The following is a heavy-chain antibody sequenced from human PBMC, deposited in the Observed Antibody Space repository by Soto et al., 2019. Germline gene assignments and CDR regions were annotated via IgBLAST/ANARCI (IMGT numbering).Heavy chain of an antibody. V-gene: IGHV1-69*01. Sequence: QEQLEQSGGEVKQPGSSVRVSCKTSGGTFSTYAINWVRQAPGQGLEWMGAIIPLFGTADYSQKFQGRVIITADESTSTAYMELSSLRFDDTAVYFCARPKGTYSSGYYYFDFWGQGTLVTVSS. D-gene: IGHD6-19*01. CDR2: IIPLFGTA. CDR1: GGTFSTYA. J-gene: IGHJ4*02. CDR3: ARPKGTYSSGYYYFDF.